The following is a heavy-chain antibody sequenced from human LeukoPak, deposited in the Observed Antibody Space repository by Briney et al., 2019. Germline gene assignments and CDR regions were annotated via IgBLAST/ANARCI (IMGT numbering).Heavy chain of an antibody. D-gene: IGHD1-26*01. Sequence: SQTLSLTCAISGVSVSNNSAAWNWIRQSPSKGLEWLGKTYYRSKSYNDYAVSVKSRITINPDTSKNQFSLQLNSVTPEDTAVYYCARGVSGSSSGNFDYWGQGTLVTVSS. CDR3: ARGVSGSSSGNFDY. V-gene: IGHV6-1*01. J-gene: IGHJ4*02. CDR1: GVSVSNNSAA. CDR2: TYYRSKSYN.